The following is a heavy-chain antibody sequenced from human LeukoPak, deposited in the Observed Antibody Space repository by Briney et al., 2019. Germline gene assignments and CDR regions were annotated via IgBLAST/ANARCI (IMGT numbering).Heavy chain of an antibody. Sequence: GGSLRLSCAASGFTFSNYWMHWVRQAPGKGLVWVSRINSDGSSTNYADSVEGRFTISRDNAKNSLYVQMNSLRAEDTALYYCAREGGSGWYSGWFDPWGQGTQVTVSS. J-gene: IGHJ5*02. D-gene: IGHD6-19*01. CDR1: GFTFSNYW. CDR2: INSDGSST. CDR3: AREGGSGWYSGWFDP. V-gene: IGHV3-74*01.